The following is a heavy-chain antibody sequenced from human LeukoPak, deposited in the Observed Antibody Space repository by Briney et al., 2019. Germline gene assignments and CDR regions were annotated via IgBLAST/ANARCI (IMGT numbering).Heavy chain of an antibody. J-gene: IGHJ3*02. CDR1: GASFSGGRYY. CDR3: AGYSGYDPDAFHI. V-gene: IGHV4-61*02. Sequence: SETLSLTCTVSGASFSGGRYYWSWIRQPAGKGLEWLGRIYTSGSTNYNPSLKRRITISVDTSKNQLSLKLTSVTAADTAVYYCAGYSGYDPDAFHIWGQGTMVTVSS. CDR2: IYTSGST. D-gene: IGHD5-12*01.